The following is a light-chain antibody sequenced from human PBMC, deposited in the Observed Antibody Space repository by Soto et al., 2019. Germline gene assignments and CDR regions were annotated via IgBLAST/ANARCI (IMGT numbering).Light chain of an antibody. CDR1: SSDVGGYNY. CDR3: SSYTSSSTGI. J-gene: IGLJ1*01. V-gene: IGLV2-14*01. Sequence: QSVLTQPASVSGSPGQSITISCTGTSSDVGGYNYVSWYQQHPGKAPKLMIYEVSNRPSGVSNRFSGSKSGNTASLTISGLQAEDEADYYCSSYTSSSTGIFGTGTKLTAL. CDR2: EVS.